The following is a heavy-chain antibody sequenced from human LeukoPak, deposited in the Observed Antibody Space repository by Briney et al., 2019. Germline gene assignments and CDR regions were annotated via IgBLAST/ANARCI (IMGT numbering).Heavy chain of an antibody. D-gene: IGHD3-22*01. V-gene: IGHV3-21*04. CDR2: ISTSSSYI. CDR1: GFTFSNYG. J-gene: IGHJ3*02. CDR3: ARDNYDSSGYPI. Sequence: PGGSLRLSCVGSGFTFSNYGMNWVRQAPGKGLEWVSFISTSSSYIYYADSVKGRFTISRDNAKNSLYLQMNSLRAEDTTLYHCARDNYDSSGYPIWGQGTMVTVSS.